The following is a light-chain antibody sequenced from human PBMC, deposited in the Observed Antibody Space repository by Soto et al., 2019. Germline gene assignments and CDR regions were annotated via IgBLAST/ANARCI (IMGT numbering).Light chain of an antibody. V-gene: IGLV1-51*01. CDR3: GTWDSSLSAVV. CDR1: SSNIGNNY. Sequence: QSVLTQPPSVSAAPGQKVTISCSGTSSNIGNNYVSWYQQLPGTVPKLLIYDSNKRPSRIPDRFSGSKSGTSATLGITGLQTGDEADYYCGTWDSSLSAVVFGGGTKDRP. J-gene: IGLJ2*01. CDR2: DSN.